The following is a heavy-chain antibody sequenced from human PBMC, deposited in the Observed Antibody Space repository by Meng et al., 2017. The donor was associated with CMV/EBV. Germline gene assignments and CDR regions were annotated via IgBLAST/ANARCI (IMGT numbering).Heavy chain of an antibody. Sequence: SGPTLVKPTQTLTLTCTFSGFSLSTSGMRVSWIRQPPGKALEWLARIDWDDDKFYSTSLKTRLTISKDTYKNQVVLTMTNMDPVDTATYYFARTEEDGYNYFDYWGQGTLVTVSS. CDR1: GFSLSTSGMR. CDR2: IDWDDDK. V-gene: IGHV2-70D*14. CDR3: ARTEEDGYNYFDY. J-gene: IGHJ4*02. D-gene: IGHD5-24*01.